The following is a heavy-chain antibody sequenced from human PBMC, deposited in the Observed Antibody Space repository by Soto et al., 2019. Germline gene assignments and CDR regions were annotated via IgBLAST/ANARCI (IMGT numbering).Heavy chain of an antibody. CDR1: GGTFSSYT. CDR2: IIPILGIA. D-gene: IGHD2-2*01. Sequence: SVKVSCKASGGTFSSYTISWVRQAPGQGLEWMGRIIPILGIANYAQKFQGRVTITADKSTSTAYMELSSLRSDDTAVYYCARGEDCSSTSCYLWFDPWGQGTLVTVSS. CDR3: ARGEDCSSTSCYLWFDP. V-gene: IGHV1-69*02. J-gene: IGHJ5*02.